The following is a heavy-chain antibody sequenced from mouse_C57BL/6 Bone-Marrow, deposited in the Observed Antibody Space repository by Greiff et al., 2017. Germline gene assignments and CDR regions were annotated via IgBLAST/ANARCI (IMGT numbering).Heavy chain of an antibody. V-gene: IGHV1-22*01. J-gene: IGHJ1*03. D-gene: IGHD1-1*01. Sequence: VQLQQSGPELVKPGASVKMSCKASGYTFPDYNMHWVQQSHGKSLEWIGYLNPNNGGTSSNQKFTGKATLTVNKSSSTAYMELRSLTLEDSAVEYCAREGIITTVVATDWYYDVWGTGTTVTVYS. CDR1: GYTFPDYN. CDR3: AREGIITTVVATDWYYDV. CDR2: LNPNNGGT.